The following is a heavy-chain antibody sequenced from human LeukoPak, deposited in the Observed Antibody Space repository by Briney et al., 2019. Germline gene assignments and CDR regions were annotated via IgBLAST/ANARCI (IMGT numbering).Heavy chain of an antibody. V-gene: IGHV4-34*01. CDR2: INHSGST. CDR3: ARSRLHPIIFDY. D-gene: IGHD5-24*01. Sequence: SETLSLTCAVYGGSFSGYYWSWIRQPPGKGLEWIGEINHSGSTNYNPSLKSRVTISVDTSKTQFSLNLNSMTAADTAVYYCARSRLHPIIFDYWGQGTLVTVSS. J-gene: IGHJ4*02. CDR1: GGSFSGYY.